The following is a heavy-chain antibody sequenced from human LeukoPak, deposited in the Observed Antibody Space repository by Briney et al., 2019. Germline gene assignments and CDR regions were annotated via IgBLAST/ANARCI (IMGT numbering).Heavy chain of an antibody. CDR3: ASQRWLQSSFDY. CDR1: GFTFSTYW. CDR2: IKSDGSST. V-gene: IGHV3-74*01. J-gene: IGHJ4*02. D-gene: IGHD5-24*01. Sequence: PGGSLRLSCAASGFTFSTYWMHWVRQAPRKGMVWVSRIKSDGSSTSYADSVKGRFTISRDNAKNTLYLQMNSLRAEDTAVYYCASQRWLQSSFDYWGQGSLVTVSS.